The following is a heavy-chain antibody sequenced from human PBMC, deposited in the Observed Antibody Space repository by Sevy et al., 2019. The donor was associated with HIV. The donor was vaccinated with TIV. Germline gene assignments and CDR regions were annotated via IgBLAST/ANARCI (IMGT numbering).Heavy chain of an antibody. CDR2: ISGSGGST. Sequence: GGSLRLSCAASGFTFSSYAMSWVHQAPGKGLEWVSAISGSGGSTYYADSVKGRFTISRDNSKNTLYLQMNSLRAEDTAVYYCAKDRKDGDYFGDYWGQGTLVTVSS. J-gene: IGHJ4*02. CDR1: GFTFSSYA. D-gene: IGHD4-17*01. CDR3: AKDRKDGDYFGDY. V-gene: IGHV3-23*01.